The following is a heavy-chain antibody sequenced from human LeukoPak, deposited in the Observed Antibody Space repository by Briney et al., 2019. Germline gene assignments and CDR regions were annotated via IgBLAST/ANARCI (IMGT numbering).Heavy chain of an antibody. CDR2: ISSSSSTI. CDR3: ARVVPATTAYFDY. Sequence: GGSLRLSCAASGFTFSNYEMSWVRQAPGKGLEWVSYISSSSSTIYYADSVKGRFTISRDNAKNSLYLQMNSLRAEDTAVYYCARVVPATTAYFDYWGQGTLVTVSS. D-gene: IGHD2-2*01. CDR1: GFTFSNYE. V-gene: IGHV3-48*01. J-gene: IGHJ4*02.